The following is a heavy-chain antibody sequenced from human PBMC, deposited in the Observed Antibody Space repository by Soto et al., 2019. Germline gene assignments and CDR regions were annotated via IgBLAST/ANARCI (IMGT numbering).Heavy chain of an antibody. CDR2: SDPEDGET. V-gene: IGHV1-24*01. Sequence: ASVKVSCKVSGYTLTELSMHWVRQAPGKGLEWMGGSDPEDGETIYAQKFQGRVTMTEDTSTDTAYMELNSLKTEDTAVYYCTRTFDGSDSFSPDFDFWGQGTLVTVSS. J-gene: IGHJ4*02. D-gene: IGHD2-21*01. CDR1: GYTLTELS. CDR3: TRTFDGSDSFSPDFDF.